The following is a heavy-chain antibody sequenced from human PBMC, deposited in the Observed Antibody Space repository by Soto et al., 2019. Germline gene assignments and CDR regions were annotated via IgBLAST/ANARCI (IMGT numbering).Heavy chain of an antibody. J-gene: IGHJ6*02. D-gene: IGHD6-13*01. CDR2: VSYDGNHK. CDR3: AKDVGEQLVLNYGMHV. Sequence: QVQLVESGGGVIQPGTSLSLSCGYSGFTFRSFGMYWVRQAPGKGLVWVAVVSYDGNHKYYADSVKGRFTVSRDNAKHMLYLQMTSLRGEDTAVYYCAKDVGEQLVLNYGMHVWCQGTTVTFPS. CDR1: GFTFRSFG. V-gene: IGHV3-30*18.